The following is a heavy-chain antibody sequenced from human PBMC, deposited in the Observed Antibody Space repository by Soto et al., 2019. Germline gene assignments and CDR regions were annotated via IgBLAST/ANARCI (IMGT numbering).Heavy chain of an antibody. CDR2: ISSSGSTR. J-gene: IGHJ6*02. Sequence: GGSLRLSCAASGFTFSDYYMSWVRQAPGKGLEGLSYISSSGSTRNYADSVKGRFTISRDNAKNSLYLQMNSLGVEDTAVYYCAREDCSGVRCPQPSLSYSGMDVWGQGPTVTV. CDR1: GFTFSDYY. V-gene: IGHV3-11*01. CDR3: AREDCSGVRCPQPSLSYSGMDV. D-gene: IGHD2-15*01.